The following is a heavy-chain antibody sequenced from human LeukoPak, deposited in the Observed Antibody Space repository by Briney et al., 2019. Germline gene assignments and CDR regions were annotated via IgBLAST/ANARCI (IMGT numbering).Heavy chain of an antibody. D-gene: IGHD6-19*01. CDR2: IYYSGST. CDR3: ARVVRRGYSSGWLAAFDI. J-gene: IGHJ3*02. V-gene: IGHV4-59*01. Sequence: PLETLSLTCTVFGGSISSYYWSWIRQPPGKGLEWIGYIYYSGSTNYNPSLKSRVTISVDTSKNQFSLKLSSVTAADTAVYYCARVVRRGYSSGWLAAFDIWGQGTMVTVSS. CDR1: GGSISSYY.